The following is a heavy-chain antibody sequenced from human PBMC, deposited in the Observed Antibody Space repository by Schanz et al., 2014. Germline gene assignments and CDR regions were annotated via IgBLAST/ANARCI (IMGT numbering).Heavy chain of an antibody. CDR1: GFSFSIFA. CDR3: ARDERDITRSLFVF. D-gene: IGHD1-20*01. J-gene: IGHJ4*02. V-gene: IGHV3-48*04. CDR2: ISSSSSYT. Sequence: EVQLLESGGGLVQPGGSLRLSCAASGFSFSIFAMTWVRQAPGKGLEWVSYISSSSSYTNYADSVKGRFTISRDNAKNSLYLQMNSLRAEDTAVYYCARDERDITRSLFVFWGQGTLVTVSS.